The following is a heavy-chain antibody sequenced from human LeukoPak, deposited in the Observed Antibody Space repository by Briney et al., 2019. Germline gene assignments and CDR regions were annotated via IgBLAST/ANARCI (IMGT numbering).Heavy chain of an antibody. CDR2: IYYSGRT. J-gene: IGHJ2*01. V-gene: IGHV4-30-4*01. Sequence: PSQTLSLTCTVSGGSISSADYYWSWIRQPPGKGLEWIGYIYYSGRTSYNPSLKSRVTISVDTSKKQFSLKLSSVTAADTAVYYCARLKRGSSMVRGAHTNWYFDLWGRGTLVTVSS. CDR3: ARLKRGSSMVRGAHTNWYFDL. CDR1: GGSISSADYY. D-gene: IGHD3-10*01.